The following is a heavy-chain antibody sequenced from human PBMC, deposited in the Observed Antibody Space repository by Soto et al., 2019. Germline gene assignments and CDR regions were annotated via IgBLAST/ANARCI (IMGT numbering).Heavy chain of an antibody. V-gene: IGHV3-30*03. D-gene: IGHD6-19*01. CDR1: GFAFRSHW. CDR2: ISYDGRNK. CDR3: ARADSSGVAFDY. J-gene: IGHJ4*02. Sequence: GGSLRLSCGASGFAFRSHWMSWVRQAPGKGLEWVAVISYDGRNKNYADSVKGRFTISRDNSKNTLYLQMNSLRGEDTAVYYCARADSSGVAFDYWGQGTLVTVSS.